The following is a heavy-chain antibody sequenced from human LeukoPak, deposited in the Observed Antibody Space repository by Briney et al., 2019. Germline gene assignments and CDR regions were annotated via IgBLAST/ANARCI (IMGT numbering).Heavy chain of an antibody. CDR3: AKDPKICSGSLNWFDP. CDR1: GFTFSSYA. Sequence: GGSLRLSCAASGFTFSSYAMSWVRQAPGKGLEWVSAISGSGGSTYYADSVKGRFTISRDNSKNTLYLQMNSLRAEDTAVYYCAKDPKICSGSLNWFDPWGQGTLVTVSS. CDR2: ISGSGGST. V-gene: IGHV3-23*01. D-gene: IGHD1-26*01. J-gene: IGHJ5*02.